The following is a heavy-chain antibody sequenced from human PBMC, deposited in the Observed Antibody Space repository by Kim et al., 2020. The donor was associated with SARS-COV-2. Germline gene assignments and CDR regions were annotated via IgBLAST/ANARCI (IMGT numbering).Heavy chain of an antibody. V-gene: IGHV3-23*02. CDR3: AKSLSSDGYNFERGADH. Sequence: VECRFTMARDNSRNTLYLQMNSLRDEDTAIYYCAKSLSSDGYNFERGADHWGQGTLVTVSS. J-gene: IGHJ4*02. D-gene: IGHD2-15*01.